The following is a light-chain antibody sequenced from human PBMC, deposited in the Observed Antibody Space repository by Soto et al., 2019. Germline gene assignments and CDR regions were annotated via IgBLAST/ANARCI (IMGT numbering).Light chain of an antibody. J-gene: IGKJ1*01. V-gene: IGKV1-5*01. CDR3: QQYNSYSRT. Sequence: DIQMTQSPSTLSASVGDKVTITCRASQSISSWLARYQQKPGKAPKLLIFDASSLESGAPPRFSGSGSGTEFTLTISSLQPYDFAIYYCQQYNSYSRTFGQGTEVDIK. CDR2: DAS. CDR1: QSISSW.